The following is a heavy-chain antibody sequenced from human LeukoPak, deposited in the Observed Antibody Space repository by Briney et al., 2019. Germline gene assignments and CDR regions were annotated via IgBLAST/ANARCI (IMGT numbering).Heavy chain of an antibody. D-gene: IGHD6-19*01. V-gene: IGHV4-34*01. CDR1: GGSFSGYY. CDR2: INHSGST. J-gene: IGHJ4*02. CDR3: ARHLPQISGSKRGFDY. Sequence: SETLSLTCAVYGGSFSGYYWSWIRQPPGKGLEWIGEINHSGSTDYNPSLQSRVTISVDTSKNQFSLNLRSVTAADTALYYCARHLPQISGSKRGFDYWGQGTLATVSS.